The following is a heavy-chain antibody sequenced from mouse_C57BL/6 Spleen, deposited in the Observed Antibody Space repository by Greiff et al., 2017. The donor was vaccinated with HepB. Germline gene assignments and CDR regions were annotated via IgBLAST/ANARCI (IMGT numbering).Heavy chain of an antibody. V-gene: IGHV1-5*01. J-gene: IGHJ1*03. CDR3: TRKTGTGYFDV. D-gene: IGHD4-1*01. Sequence: EVQLQQSGTVLARPGASVKMSCKTSGYTFTSYWMHWVKQRPGQGLEWRGAIYPGNSDTSYNQKFKGKAKLTAVTSASTAYMELSSLTNEDSAVYYCTRKTGTGYFDVWGTGTTVTVSS. CDR1: GYTFTSYW. CDR2: IYPGNSDT.